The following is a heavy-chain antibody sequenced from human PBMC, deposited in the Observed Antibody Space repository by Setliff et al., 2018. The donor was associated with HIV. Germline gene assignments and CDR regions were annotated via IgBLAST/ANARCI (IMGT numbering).Heavy chain of an antibody. CDR3: ARHDGMKAARRYNNDYMDV. D-gene: IGHD6-6*01. CDR1: GGSISSSSYY. CDR2: IYYSGST. Sequence: KPSETLSLTCTVSGGSISSSSYYWGWIRQPPGKGLEWIGSIYYSGSTYSNPSLKSRVTISVDTSKNHFSLKLSSVNAADTAVYYCARHDGMKAARRYNNDYMDVWGKGTTVTVSS. V-gene: IGHV4-39*01. J-gene: IGHJ6*03.